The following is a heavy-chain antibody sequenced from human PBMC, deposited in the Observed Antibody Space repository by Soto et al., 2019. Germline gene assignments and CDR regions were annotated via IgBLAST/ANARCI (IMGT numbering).Heavy chain of an antibody. Sequence: SETLSLTCTVSGGSISSYYWSWIRQPPGKGLEWIGYIYYSGSTNYNPSLKSRVTISVDTSKNQFSLKLSSVTAADTAVYYCARGFVEGGFDWLFSAMVDAFDIWGQGTMVTVSS. V-gene: IGHV4-59*01. CDR3: ARGFVEGGFDWLFSAMVDAFDI. D-gene: IGHD3-9*01. J-gene: IGHJ3*02. CDR1: GGSISSYY. CDR2: IYYSGST.